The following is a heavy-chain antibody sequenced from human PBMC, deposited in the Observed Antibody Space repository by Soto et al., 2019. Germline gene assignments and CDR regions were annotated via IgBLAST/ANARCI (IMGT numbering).Heavy chain of an antibody. Sequence: WGSLRLSCSASGFTFSSYAMGWFRQAPGKGLEWVSAISGSGGSTYYADSVKGRFTISRDTSKNTAYLQMNSLRGDDTAVYYCATVVRIGARPSYFDYWGQGTLVTVSS. D-gene: IGHD6-6*01. CDR1: GFTFSSYA. CDR3: ATVVRIGARPSYFDY. CDR2: ISGSGGST. V-gene: IGHV3-23*01. J-gene: IGHJ4*02.